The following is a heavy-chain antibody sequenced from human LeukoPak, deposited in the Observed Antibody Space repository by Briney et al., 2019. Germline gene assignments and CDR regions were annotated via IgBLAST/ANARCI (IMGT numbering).Heavy chain of an antibody. V-gene: IGHV1-18*01. CDR3: ARARTVTSLGAFDI. J-gene: IGHJ3*02. CDR2: ISAYNGNT. D-gene: IGHD4-17*01. Sequence: ASVKVSCKASGYTFTSYGISWVRQAPGQGLEWMGWISAYNGNTNYAQKLQGRVTMTTDTSTSTAYMELRSLRSDDTAVYYCARARTVTSLGAFDIWGQGTMVTVSS. CDR1: GYTFTSYG.